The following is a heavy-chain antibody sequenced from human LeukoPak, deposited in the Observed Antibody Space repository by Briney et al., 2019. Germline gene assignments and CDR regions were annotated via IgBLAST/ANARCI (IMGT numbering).Heavy chain of an antibody. CDR3: ARDWGYCSSTSCYRDAFDI. D-gene: IGHD2-2*02. CDR1: GFTFSSYA. J-gene: IGHJ3*02. V-gene: IGHV3-23*01. CDR2: ISGNGGST. Sequence: PGGSLRLSCAGSGFTFSSYAMSWVCQAPGKGLEWVSAISGNGGSTYYADSVKGRFTISRDNSKNMVYLQMNSLRAEDTAVYYCARDWGYCSSTSCYRDAFDIWGQGTMVTVSS.